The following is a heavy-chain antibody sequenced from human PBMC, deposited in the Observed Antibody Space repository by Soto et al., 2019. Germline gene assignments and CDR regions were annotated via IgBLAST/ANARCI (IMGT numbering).Heavy chain of an antibody. CDR3: ARERRRAYLSGTGGYFEY. CDR1: GYTFTSYY. CDR2: INPSGGST. Sequence: GASVKVSCKASGYTFTSYYMHWVRQAPGQGLEWMGIINPSGGSTSYAQKFQGRVTMTRDTSTSTVYMELSSLRSEDTAVYYCARERRRAYLSGTGGYFEYWGQGTLVTVSS. J-gene: IGHJ4*02. D-gene: IGHD3-10*01. V-gene: IGHV1-46*03.